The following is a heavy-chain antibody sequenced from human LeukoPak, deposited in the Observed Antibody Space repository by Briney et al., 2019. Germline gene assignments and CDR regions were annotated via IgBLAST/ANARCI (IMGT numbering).Heavy chain of an antibody. Sequence: YYWGWIRQPPGKGLEWVSYISSSGSTIYYADSVKGRFTISRDNAKNSLYLQMNSLRAEDAAVYYCAKAPVTSCRGAFCYPFDYWGQGTLVTVSS. CDR1: YY. CDR2: ISSSGSTI. V-gene: IGHV3-11*01. CDR3: AKAPVTSCRGAFCYPFDY. J-gene: IGHJ4*02. D-gene: IGHD2-15*01.